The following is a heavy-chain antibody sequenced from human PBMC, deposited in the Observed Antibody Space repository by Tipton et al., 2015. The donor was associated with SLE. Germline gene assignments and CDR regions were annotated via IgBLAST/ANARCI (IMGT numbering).Heavy chain of an antibody. J-gene: IGHJ4*02. V-gene: IGHV3-53*01. D-gene: IGHD2-15*01. CDR3: AREGGSYSGTDY. CDR1: GFTVSSNY. CDR2: IYSGGST. Sequence: SLRLSCAASGFTVSSNYMSWVRQAPGKGLEWVSVIYSGGSTYYADSVKGRFTISRDNAKNSLYLQMNSLRAEDTAVYYCAREGGSYSGTDYWGQGTLVTVSS.